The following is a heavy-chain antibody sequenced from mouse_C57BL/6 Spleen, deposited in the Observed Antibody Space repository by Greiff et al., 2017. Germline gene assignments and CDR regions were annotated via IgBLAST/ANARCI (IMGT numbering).Heavy chain of an antibody. V-gene: IGHV10-3*01. CDR1: GFTFKTYA. D-gene: IGHD2-2*01. CDR2: ISSKSSNHAT. J-gene: IGHJ1*03. Sequence: EVKLVESGGGLVQPKGSLKFSCAASGFTFKTYAMHWVRQAPGQGLEWVARISSKSSNHATYSADSVKDSVTISIDESQSMLYLQMNNLKTEDTAMYYCVRDAYGYDWYFDVWGTGTTVTVSS. CDR3: VRDAYGYDWYFDV.